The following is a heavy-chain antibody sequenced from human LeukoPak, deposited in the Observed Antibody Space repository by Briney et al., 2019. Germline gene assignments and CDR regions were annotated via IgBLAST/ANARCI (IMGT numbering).Heavy chain of an antibody. CDR1: GYTFTDYY. CDR2: INPNSGGT. D-gene: IGHD2-2*01. J-gene: IGHJ4*02. Sequence: GASVKVSCKTSGYTFTDYYMHWVRQAPGQGLEYMGWINPNSGGTDYAQKFQGRVTMTRDSSISTAYMELSRLRSDDTAVYYCARTRDIVVVPAAMGLDYWGQGTLVTVSS. CDR3: ARTRDIVVVPAAMGLDY. V-gene: IGHV1-2*02.